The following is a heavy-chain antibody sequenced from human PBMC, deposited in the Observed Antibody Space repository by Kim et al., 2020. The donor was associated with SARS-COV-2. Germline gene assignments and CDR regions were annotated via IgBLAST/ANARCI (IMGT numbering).Heavy chain of an antibody. Sequence: GGSLRLSCAASGFTFSSYSMNWVRQAPGKGLEWVSYISSSSSTIYYADSVKGRFTISRDNAKNSLYLQMNSLRDEDTAVYYCARASRVDIVLVGNDRHFDYWGQGTLVTVSS. CDR2: ISSSSSTI. CDR1: GFTFSSYS. CDR3: ARASRVDIVLVGNDRHFDY. V-gene: IGHV3-48*02. D-gene: IGHD2-8*02. J-gene: IGHJ4*02.